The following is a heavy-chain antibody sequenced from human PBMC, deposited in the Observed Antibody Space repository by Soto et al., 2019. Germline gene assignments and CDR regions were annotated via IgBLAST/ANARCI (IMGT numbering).Heavy chain of an antibody. CDR2: ISPSNGQT. D-gene: IGHD3-3*01. CDR1: GYTFSDFG. Sequence: ASVKVSCKASGYTFSDFGLSWVRQAPGQGLEWMGWISPSNGQTIYAQNVHGRVTMTTDTSTATAHMELRSLISDDTAVYYCARVIMIFGVANLGSYFDYWGQGTRVTVSS. CDR3: ARVIMIFGVANLGSYFDY. V-gene: IGHV1-18*01. J-gene: IGHJ4*02.